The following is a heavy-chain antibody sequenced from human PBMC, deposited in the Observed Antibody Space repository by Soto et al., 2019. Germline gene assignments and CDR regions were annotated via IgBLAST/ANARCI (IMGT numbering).Heavy chain of an antibody. Sequence: QEQLVQSGAEVKRTGSSVNVSCKDSGGLFSSYAISWVRQAPGQGLEWVGGIIPVFNTPYYAQKFQGRVTISADDSTNTSYMELSSLTSEDTAMYYCARGDSPYVWFNEFWGQGSLVTVSS. V-gene: IGHV1-69*01. CDR2: IIPVFNTP. D-gene: IGHD3-22*01. CDR1: GGLFSSYA. CDR3: ARGDSPYVWFNEF. J-gene: IGHJ4*02.